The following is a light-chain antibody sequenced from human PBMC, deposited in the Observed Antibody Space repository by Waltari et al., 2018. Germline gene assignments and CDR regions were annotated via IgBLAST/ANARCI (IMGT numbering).Light chain of an antibody. CDR2: SNN. CDR1: SSTIEPTN. V-gene: IGLV1-44*01. J-gene: IGLJ3*02. Sequence: QSVLTQPPSASGTPGQRVTISCSGSSSTIEPTNVNWYQQLPGTAPKRLIYSNNQRPSGVPDRFSGSKSGTSASLAISGLQSEDEADYYCAAWDDSLNGWVFGGGTKLTVL. CDR3: AAWDDSLNGWV.